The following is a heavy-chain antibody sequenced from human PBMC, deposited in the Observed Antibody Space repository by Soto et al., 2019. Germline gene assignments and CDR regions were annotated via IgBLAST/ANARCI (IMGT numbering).Heavy chain of an antibody. D-gene: IGHD1-26*01. CDR1: GVSISIPNW. V-gene: IGHV4-4*02. J-gene: IGHJ4*02. CDR2: INHSGST. CDR3: ARGRKYSGKSDY. Sequence: SETLSLTCAVSGVSISIPNWWAWGRQAPGKGLEWIGEINHSGSTNYNPSLKSRVTISVDTSKNQFSLKLSSVTAADTAVYYCARGRKYSGKSDYWGQGTLVTVSS.